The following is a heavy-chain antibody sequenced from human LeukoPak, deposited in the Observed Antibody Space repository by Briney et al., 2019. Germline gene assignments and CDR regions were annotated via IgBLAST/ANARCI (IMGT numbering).Heavy chain of an antibody. V-gene: IGHV1-2*02. CDR3: ARGWLLDIAGPFDY. CDR1: GYTFTGYY. J-gene: IGHJ4*02. Sequence: GASVKVSCKASGYTFTGYYMHWVRQAPGQGLEWMGWINPNSGGTNYAQKFQGRVTMTRDTSIGTAYMELSRLRSDDTAVYYCARGWLLDIAGPFDYWGQGTLVTVSS. D-gene: IGHD2-15*01. CDR2: INPNSGGT.